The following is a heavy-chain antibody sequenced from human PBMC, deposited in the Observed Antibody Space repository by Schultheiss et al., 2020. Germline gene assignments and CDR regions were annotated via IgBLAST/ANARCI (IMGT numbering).Heavy chain of an antibody. CDR1: GSTFTSYV. V-gene: IGHV1-18*01. J-gene: IGHJ6*02. D-gene: IGHD5-12*01. Sequence: ASVKVSCKASGSTFTSYVISWVRQAPGQGLEWMGWISAYNGNTNYAQKLQGRVTMTTNTSISTAYMELRSLRSDDTAVYYCARDGGYDYPTARYYGMDVWGQGPTVTVSS. CDR2: ISAYNGNT. CDR3: ARDGGYDYPTARYYGMDV.